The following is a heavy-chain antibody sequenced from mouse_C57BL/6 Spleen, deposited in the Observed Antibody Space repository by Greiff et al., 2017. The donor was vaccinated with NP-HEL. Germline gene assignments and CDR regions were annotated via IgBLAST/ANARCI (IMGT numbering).Heavy chain of an antibody. CDR3: ASHYYGSTEY. CDR2: IDPSDSYT. J-gene: IGHJ2*01. CDR1: GYTFTSYW. Sequence: VQLQQPGAELVRPGTSVKLSCKASGYTFTSYWMHWVKQRPGQGLEWIGVIDPSDSYTNYNQKFKGKATLTVDTSSSTAYMQLSSLTSEDSAVYYCASHYYGSTEYWGQGTTLTVSS. V-gene: IGHV1-59*01. D-gene: IGHD1-1*01.